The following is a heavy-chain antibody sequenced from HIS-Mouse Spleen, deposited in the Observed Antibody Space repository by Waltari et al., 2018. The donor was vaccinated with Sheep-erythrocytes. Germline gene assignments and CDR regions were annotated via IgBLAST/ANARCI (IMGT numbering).Heavy chain of an antibody. V-gene: IGHV3-30-3*01. D-gene: IGHD1-26*01. CDR3: ARVTWELLRRYFDL. J-gene: IGHJ2*01. Sequence: VQLVESGGGLIQPGGSLRLSCAASGFTFSSYAMHWVRQAPGKGLEWVAVISYDGSNKYSADSVKGRFTIPRDNSKNTLYLQMNSLRAEDTAVYYCARVTWELLRRYFDLWGRGTLVTVSS. CDR1: GFTFSSYA. CDR2: ISYDGSNK.